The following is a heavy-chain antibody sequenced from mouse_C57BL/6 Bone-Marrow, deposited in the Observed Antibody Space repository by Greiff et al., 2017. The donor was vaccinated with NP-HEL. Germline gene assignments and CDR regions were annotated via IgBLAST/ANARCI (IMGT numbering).Heavy chain of an antibody. V-gene: IGHV1-82*01. CDR1: GYAFSSSW. Sequence: VKLQESGPELVKPGASVKISCKASGYAFSSSWMNWVKQRPGKGLEWIGRIYPGDGDTNYNGKFKGKATLTADKSSSTAYMQLSSLTSEDSAVYFCARWYGSSFYYFDYWGQGTTLTVSS. CDR3: ARWYGSSFYYFDY. J-gene: IGHJ2*01. D-gene: IGHD1-1*01. CDR2: IYPGDGDT.